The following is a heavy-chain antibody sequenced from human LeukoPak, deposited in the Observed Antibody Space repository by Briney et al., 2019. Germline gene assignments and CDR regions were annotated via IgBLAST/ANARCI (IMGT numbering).Heavy chain of an antibody. D-gene: IGHD3-22*01. CDR1: GFTFDDYA. CDR3: AKDIVGYYYDSSGYFLPDY. CDR2: ISWNSGSI. Sequence: GRSLRLSCAASGFTFDDYAMHWVRQAPGKGLEWVSGISWNSGSIGYVDSVKGRFTISRDNAKNSLYLQMNSLRAEDTALYYCAKDIVGYYYDSSGYFLPDYWGQGTLVTVSS. V-gene: IGHV3-9*01. J-gene: IGHJ4*02.